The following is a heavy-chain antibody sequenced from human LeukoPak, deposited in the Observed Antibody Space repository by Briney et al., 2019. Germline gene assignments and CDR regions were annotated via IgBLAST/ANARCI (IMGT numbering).Heavy chain of an antibody. CDR2: IGTAGDT. Sequence: GGSLRLSCAASGFTFSSYDMHWVRQATGKGLEWVSAIGTAGDTYYPGSVKGRFTISRENAKNSLYLQMNSLRAGDTAVYYCARAGRDPYYFDYWGQGTLVTVSS. D-gene: IGHD1-1*01. CDR3: ARAGRDPYYFDY. V-gene: IGHV3-13*01. J-gene: IGHJ4*02. CDR1: GFTFSSYD.